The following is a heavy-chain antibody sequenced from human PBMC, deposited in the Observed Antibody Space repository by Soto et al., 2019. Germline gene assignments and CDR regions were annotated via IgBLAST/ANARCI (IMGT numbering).Heavy chain of an antibody. J-gene: IGHJ6*02. CDR1: GFTFTSSA. V-gene: IGHV1-58*01. CDR2: IVVGSGNT. Sequence: SVKVSCKASGFTFTSSAVQWVRQARGQRLEWIGWIVVGSGNTNYAQKFQERVTITRDMSTSTAYMELSSLRSEDTAVYYCAAHMDQQLVPKDYYYYGMDVWGQGTTVTVSS. CDR3: AAHMDQQLVPKDYYYYGMDV. D-gene: IGHD6-13*01.